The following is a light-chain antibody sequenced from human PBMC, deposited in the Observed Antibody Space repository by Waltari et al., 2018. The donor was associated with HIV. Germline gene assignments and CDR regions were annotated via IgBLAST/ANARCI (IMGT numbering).Light chain of an antibody. Sequence: EIVLTQSPATLSLSPGDRATLSCRASQSVSSYLAWYQQKPGQPPSLLIYDASNRATGIPARFSGSGSGTDFTLTISSLQPEDFAVYYCQQSGSWPLTFGGGTRVEIK. V-gene: IGKV3-11*01. J-gene: IGKJ4*01. CDR1: QSVSSY. CDR3: QQSGSWPLT. CDR2: DAS.